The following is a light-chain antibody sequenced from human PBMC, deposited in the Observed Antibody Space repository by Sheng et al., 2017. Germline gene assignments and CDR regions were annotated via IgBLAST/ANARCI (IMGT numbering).Light chain of an antibody. J-gene: IGKJ4*01. CDR2: GAS. Sequence: EIVLTQSPGTLSLSPGERATLSCRASQSFSSSYLTWYQQKPGQAPRLLIHGASTRATDIPDRFSGSGSGTDFTLTISSLEPEDFAVYYCQQYGSSPLTFGGGTKVEIK. V-gene: IGKV3-20*01. CDR3: QQYGSSPLT. CDR1: QSFSSSY.